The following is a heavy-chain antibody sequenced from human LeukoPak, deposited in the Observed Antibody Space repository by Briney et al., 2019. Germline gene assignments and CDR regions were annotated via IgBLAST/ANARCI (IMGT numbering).Heavy chain of an antibody. V-gene: IGHV3-30-3*01. D-gene: IGHD3-3*01. J-gene: IGHJ6*02. CDR3: AKESYYDFWSGYYIPADYYYGMDV. CDR2: ISYDGSNK. CDR1: GFTFSSYA. Sequence: GGSLRLSCAASGFTFSSYAMHWVRQAPGKGLEWVAVISYDGSNKYYADSVKGRFTISRDNSKNTLYLQMNSLRAEDTAVYYCAKESYYDFWSGYYIPADYYYGMDVWGQGTTVTVSS.